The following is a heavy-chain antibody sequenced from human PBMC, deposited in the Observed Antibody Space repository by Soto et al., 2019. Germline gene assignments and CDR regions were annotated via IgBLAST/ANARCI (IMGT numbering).Heavy chain of an antibody. CDR3: ARREVVPSYYYAVDV. CDR1: GLPFSSYC. V-gene: IGHV3-48*02. D-gene: IGHD2-21*01. J-gene: IGHJ6*02. Sequence: GGSMRLSCPASGLPFSSYCRHWVRPAPGKGLEWVSYIGGSGDVIHYADSVKGRFTISRDNAKNSLYLQLNSLGDEDTAVYYCARREVVPSYYYAVDVWGQGTKVTVSS. CDR2: IGGSGDVI.